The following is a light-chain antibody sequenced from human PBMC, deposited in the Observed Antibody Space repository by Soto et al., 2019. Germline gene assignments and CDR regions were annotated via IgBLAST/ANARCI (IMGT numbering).Light chain of an antibody. CDR2: DAS. CDR1: QWFSNN. V-gene: IGKV1-33*01. CDR3: QQYANLPLT. Sequence: IQMTQCPSSLSASAGDRVTITCQASQWFSNNFNWYQLKPGNAPKLLIYDASNLETGVQSRFSGGGSATYFTFTISSLQPEDMVPYYCQQYANLPLTFGGGTRWIS. J-gene: IGKJ4*01.